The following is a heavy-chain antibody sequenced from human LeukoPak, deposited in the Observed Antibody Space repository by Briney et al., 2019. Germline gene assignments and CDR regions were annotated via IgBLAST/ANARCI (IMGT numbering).Heavy chain of an antibody. CDR3: ASRGSRYYFDY. CDR2: LYSGGGT. CDR1: GFTVSNNY. D-gene: IGHD6-13*01. J-gene: IGHJ4*02. V-gene: IGHV3-66*01. Sequence: GGSLRLSCAASGFTVSNNYMSWVRQAPGKGLGWVSVLYSGGGTYYADSVKGRFTISRDSSKNTLYLQMNSLRAEDTAVYYCASRGSRYYFDYWGQGTLVTVSS.